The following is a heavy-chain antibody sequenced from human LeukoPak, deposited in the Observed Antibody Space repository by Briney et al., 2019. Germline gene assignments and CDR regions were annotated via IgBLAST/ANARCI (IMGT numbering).Heavy chain of an antibody. CDR3: ARGLGSSWYGD. CDR2: IYYSGSS. V-gene: IGHV4-30-4*01. J-gene: IGHJ4*02. D-gene: IGHD6-13*01. Sequence: SETLFLTCTVSGGSISSGDYYWSWIRQPPGKGLEWIGYIYYSGSSYYNPSLKSRLIISVDTSKNQFSLKLSSVTAADTAVYYCARGLGSSWYGDWGQGTLVTVSS. CDR1: GGSISSGDYY.